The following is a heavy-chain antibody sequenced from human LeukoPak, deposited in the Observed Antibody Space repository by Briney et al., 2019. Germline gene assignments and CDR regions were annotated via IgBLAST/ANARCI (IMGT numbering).Heavy chain of an antibody. CDR3: ARGRGELLDY. CDR2: INPNSGGT. D-gene: IGHD3-10*01. CDR1: GYTFTGYY. Sequence: GASVKVSCKASGYTFTGYYMHWLRQAPGQGLEWMGWINPNSGGTNYAQKFQGRVTMTRDTSTSTVYMELSSLRSEDTAVYYCARGRGELLDYWGQGTLVTVSS. V-gene: IGHV1-2*02. J-gene: IGHJ4*02.